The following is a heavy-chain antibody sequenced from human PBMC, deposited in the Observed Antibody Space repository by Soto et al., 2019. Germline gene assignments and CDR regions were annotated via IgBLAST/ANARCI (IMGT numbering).Heavy chain of an antibody. CDR1: GYTFTSYA. V-gene: IGHV1-3*05. D-gene: IGHD3-3*01. J-gene: IGHJ5*02. CDR2: INAGNGNT. Sequence: QVQLVQSGAEKKKPGASVKVSCKASGYTFTSYAIDWVRQAPGQRLEWMGWINAGNGNTKDSQKCQGRVTITRDTSASTAYMELSSLRSEDTAVYYCARGFPLWFEPWGQGTLVTVSS. CDR3: ARGFPLWFEP.